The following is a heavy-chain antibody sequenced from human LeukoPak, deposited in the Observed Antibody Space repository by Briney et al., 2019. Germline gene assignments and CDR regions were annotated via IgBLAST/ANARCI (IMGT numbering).Heavy chain of an antibody. CDR1: GYTFTSYY. Sequence: ASVKVSCKASGYTFTSYYMHWVRQAPGQGLEWMGTINPSGGSTSYAQKFQGRVTMTRDTSTSTVYMELSSLRSEDTAVYYCARGEPYYDSSGYWFDPWGQGTLVTVSS. CDR3: ARGEPYYDSSGYWFDP. V-gene: IGHV1-46*01. CDR2: INPSGGST. D-gene: IGHD3-22*01. J-gene: IGHJ5*02.